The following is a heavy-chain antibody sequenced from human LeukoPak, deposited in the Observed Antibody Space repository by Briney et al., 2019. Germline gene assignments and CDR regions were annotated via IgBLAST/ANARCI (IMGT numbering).Heavy chain of an antibody. Sequence: PSETLSLTCAVAGGSISSSSYYWGWVRQPPGKGLEWIANIYYSGSAYYNLSLKSRVSISVDTSKNQFSLKLTSVTAADTAVYYCARLASHGDYAHWCFDLWGRGTLVSVSS. CDR3: ARLASHGDYAHWCFDL. CDR1: GGSISSSSYY. D-gene: IGHD4-17*01. CDR2: IYYSGSA. V-gene: IGHV4-39*01. J-gene: IGHJ2*01.